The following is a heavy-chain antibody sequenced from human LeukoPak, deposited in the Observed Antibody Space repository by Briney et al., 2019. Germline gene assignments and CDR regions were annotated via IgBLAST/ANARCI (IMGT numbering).Heavy chain of an antibody. Sequence: KASETLSLTCTVSGGSISSYYWSWIRQPAGKGLEWIGRIYTSGSTNYNPSLKSRVTISVDKSKNQFSLKLSSVTAADTAVYYCARGFGVVPYDAFDIWGQGTMVTVSP. CDR2: IYTSGST. V-gene: IGHV4-4*07. CDR1: GGSISSYY. CDR3: ARGFGVVPYDAFDI. D-gene: IGHD3-3*01. J-gene: IGHJ3*02.